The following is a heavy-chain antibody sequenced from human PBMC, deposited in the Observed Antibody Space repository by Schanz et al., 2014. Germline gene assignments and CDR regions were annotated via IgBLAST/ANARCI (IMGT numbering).Heavy chain of an antibody. CDR2: IRYDGSSK. Sequence: QVQLVQSGGGVVQPGGSLRLSCAASGFTFTSYSMHWVRQAPGRGLEWVAFIRYDGSSKYYADSVRGRFTTSRDNSKNTLYLQMNSLRAEDTAVYYCARRKHAFDIWGQGTMVTVSS. CDR1: GFTFTSYS. J-gene: IGHJ3*02. CDR3: ARRKHAFDI. V-gene: IGHV3-30*02.